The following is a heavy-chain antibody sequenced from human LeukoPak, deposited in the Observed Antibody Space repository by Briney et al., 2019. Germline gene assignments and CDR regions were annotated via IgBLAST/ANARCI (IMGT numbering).Heavy chain of an antibody. CDR3: AIELGVAFDI. CDR1: AYSISSGHY. V-gene: IGHV4-38-2*02. CDR2: IDHSGST. Sequence: SQTLSLTCSVSAYSISSGHYWGCIRRPPGKGLEWIGSIDHSGSTYYNPSLKSRVTISVDTSKNQFSLRLRSVTAADTAVYYCAIELGVAFDIWGQGTMVTVSS. J-gene: IGHJ3*02.